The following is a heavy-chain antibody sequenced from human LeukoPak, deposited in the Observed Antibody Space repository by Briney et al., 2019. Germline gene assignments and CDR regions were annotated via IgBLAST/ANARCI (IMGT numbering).Heavy chain of an antibody. Sequence: SETLSLTCTVSGGSISSYYWSWIRQPPGKGLEWIGYIYYSGSTNYNPSLKSRVTISVDTSKNQFSLKLSSVTAADTAVYYCARQPPLYSSYFDYWGQGTLVTVSS. CDR1: GGSISSYY. J-gene: IGHJ4*02. V-gene: IGHV4-59*01. CDR2: IYYSGST. D-gene: IGHD6-19*01. CDR3: ARQPPLYSSYFDY.